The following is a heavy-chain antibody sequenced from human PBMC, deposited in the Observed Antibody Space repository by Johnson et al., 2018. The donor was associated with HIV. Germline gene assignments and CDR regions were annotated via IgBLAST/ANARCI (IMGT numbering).Heavy chain of an antibody. D-gene: IGHD1-1*01. Sequence: VQLVESGGGLVKPGGSLRLSCAASGFTVSSNYMSWVRQAPGKGLEWVSGINWNGGSTSYADSVKGRFTISRDNSKNTLYLQMSSLRAEDTAVYYCARGGIIHDAFDIWGQGTMVTVSS. V-gene: IGHV3-66*02. CDR2: INWNGGST. J-gene: IGHJ3*02. CDR1: GFTVSSNY. CDR3: ARGGIIHDAFDI.